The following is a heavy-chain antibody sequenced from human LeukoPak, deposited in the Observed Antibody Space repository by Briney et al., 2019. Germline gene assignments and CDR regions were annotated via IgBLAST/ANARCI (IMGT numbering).Heavy chain of an antibody. Sequence: ASVKVSCKASGGTFSSYAISWVRQAPGQGLEWMGRIIPIFGAANYAQKFQGRVTITTDESTSTAYMELSSLRSEDTAVYYCASLGGYSYGLGLTCWGQGTLVTVSS. CDR3: ASLGGYSYGLGLTC. J-gene: IGHJ4*02. CDR1: GGTFSSYA. D-gene: IGHD5-18*01. V-gene: IGHV1-69*05. CDR2: IIPIFGAA.